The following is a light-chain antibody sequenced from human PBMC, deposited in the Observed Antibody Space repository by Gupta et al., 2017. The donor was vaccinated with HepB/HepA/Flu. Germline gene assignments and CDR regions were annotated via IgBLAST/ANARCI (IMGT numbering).Light chain of an antibody. CDR2: DVS. CDR3: SSDTSSSTLV. CDR1: SSDVGGYNY. J-gene: IGLJ2*01. Sequence: SALTPPASVSGSPGQSITISCTGTSSDVGGYNYVSWYQQHPGKAPKLMIYDVSKRPSGVANRFSGSKSGNTASLTISGLQEEDEADYYCSSDTSSSTLVFGGGTKPTVL. V-gene: IGLV2-14*01.